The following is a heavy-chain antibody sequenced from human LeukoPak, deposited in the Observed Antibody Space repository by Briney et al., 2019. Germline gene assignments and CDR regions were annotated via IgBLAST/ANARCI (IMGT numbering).Heavy chain of an antibody. Sequence: PGGSLRLSCAASGFTFSSYAMNWVRQAPGKGLEWVSFISGSGDTTYYADSVRGRFTVSRDNSKNTLYVQMTSLRAEDTAVYYCAREDIPMVLSLDHWGQGTLVTVSS. D-gene: IGHD3-10*01. CDR3: AREDIPMVLSLDH. V-gene: IGHV3-23*01. CDR2: ISGSGDTT. J-gene: IGHJ4*02. CDR1: GFTFSSYA.